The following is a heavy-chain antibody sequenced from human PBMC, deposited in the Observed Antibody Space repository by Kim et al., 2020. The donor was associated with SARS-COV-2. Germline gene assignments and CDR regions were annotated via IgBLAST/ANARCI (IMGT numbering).Heavy chain of an antibody. J-gene: IGHJ6*02. V-gene: IGHV3-23*01. CDR1: GFTFSSYA. CDR3: AKELITMVRGAPYGMDV. Sequence: GGSLRLSCAASGFTFSSYAMSWVRQAPGKGLEWVSAISGSGGSTYYADSVKGRFTISRDNSKNTLYLQMNSLRAEDTAVYYCAKELITMVRGAPYGMDVWGQGTTVTVSS. CDR2: ISGSGGST. D-gene: IGHD3-10*01.